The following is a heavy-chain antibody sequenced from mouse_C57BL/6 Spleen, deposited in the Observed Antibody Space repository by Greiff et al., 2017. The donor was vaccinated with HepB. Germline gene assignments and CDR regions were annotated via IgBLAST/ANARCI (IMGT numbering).Heavy chain of an antibody. CDR1: GFTFSDFY. CDR3: ARDAWRPYGYDVGSYAMDY. D-gene: IGHD2-2*01. V-gene: IGHV7-1*01. Sequence: EVKVVESGGGLVQSGRSLRLSCATSGFTFSDFYMEWVRQAPGKGLEWIAASRNKANDYTTEYSASVKGRFIVSRDTSQSILYLQMNTLRAEDTAIYYCARDAWRPYGYDVGSYAMDYWGQGTSVTVSS. CDR2: SRNKANDYTT. J-gene: IGHJ4*01.